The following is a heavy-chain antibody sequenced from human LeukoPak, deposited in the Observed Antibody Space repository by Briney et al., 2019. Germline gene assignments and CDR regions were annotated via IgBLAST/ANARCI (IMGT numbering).Heavy chain of an antibody. CDR3: ARLNRGYSGYDSYYYYYMDV. CDR1: GGSTSSYY. CDR2: IYYSGST. J-gene: IGHJ6*03. Sequence: SETLSLTCTVSGGSTSSYYWSWIRQPPGKGVEWIGYIYYSGSTNYNPSLKSRVTISVDTSKNQFSLKLSSVTAADTAVYYCARLNRGYSGYDSYYYYYMDVWGKGTTVTISS. V-gene: IGHV4-59*01. D-gene: IGHD5-12*01.